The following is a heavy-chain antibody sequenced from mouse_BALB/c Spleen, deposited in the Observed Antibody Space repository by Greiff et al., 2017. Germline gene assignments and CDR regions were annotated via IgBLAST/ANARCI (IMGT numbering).Heavy chain of an antibody. CDR2: ISSGGST. V-gene: IGHV5-6-5*01. CDR1: GFTFSSYA. J-gene: IGHJ3*01. CDR3: ARGAYGSSPFAY. D-gene: IGHD1-1*01. Sequence: DVMLVESGGGLVKPGGSLKLSCAASGFTFSSYAMSWVRQTPEKRLEWVASISSGGSTYYPDSVKGRFTISRDNARNILYLQMSSLRSEDTAMYYCARGAYGSSPFAYWGQGTLVTVSA.